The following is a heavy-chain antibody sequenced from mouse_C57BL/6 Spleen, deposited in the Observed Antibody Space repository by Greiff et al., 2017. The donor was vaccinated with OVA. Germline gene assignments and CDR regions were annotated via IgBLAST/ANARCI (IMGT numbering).Heavy chain of an antibody. V-gene: IGHV14-3*01. D-gene: IGHD2-4*01. CDR1: GYNIKNTY. Sequence: VQLQQSVAELVRPGASVKLSCTASGYNIKNTYMHWVKQRPEQGLEWIGRIDPANGNTKYAPKFQGKATLTADTSSNTAYLQLSSLTSEDTAIYCCAVYDYAEAWFAYWGQGTLVTVSA. CDR3: AVYDYAEAWFAY. CDR2: IDPANGNT. J-gene: IGHJ3*01.